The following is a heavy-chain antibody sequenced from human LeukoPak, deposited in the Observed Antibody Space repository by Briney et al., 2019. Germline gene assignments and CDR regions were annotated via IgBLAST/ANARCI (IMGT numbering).Heavy chain of an antibody. J-gene: IGHJ5*02. Sequence: TSETLSLTCTVSGGSISTYYWRWIRQPAGKGLEWIGRIYSSGSTNYNPSLNSRVTMSVDTSKNQFSLKLHSVTAADTAVYYCAREDKCSGGSCFDPWGQGTLVTVSS. CDR1: GGSISTYY. V-gene: IGHV4-4*07. D-gene: IGHD2-15*01. CDR3: AREDKCSGGSCFDP. CDR2: IYSSGST.